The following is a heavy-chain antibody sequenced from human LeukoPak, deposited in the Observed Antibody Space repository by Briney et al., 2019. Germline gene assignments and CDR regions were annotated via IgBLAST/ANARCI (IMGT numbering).Heavy chain of an antibody. D-gene: IGHD5-18*01. CDR1: GVSISSYY. Sequence: SETLSLTCTVSGVSISSYYWSWIRQPPGRGLEWVGYIYYSGSTNYNPSRKSRVTISVDPSKNQFSLKLSSVTAADTAVYYCARVNGYSYGDYFDYWGQGTLVTVSS. J-gene: IGHJ4*02. CDR3: ARVNGYSYGDYFDY. V-gene: IGHV4-59*01. CDR2: IYYSGST.